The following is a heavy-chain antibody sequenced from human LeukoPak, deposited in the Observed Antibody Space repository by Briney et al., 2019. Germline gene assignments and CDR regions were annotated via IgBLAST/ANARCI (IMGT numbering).Heavy chain of an antibody. CDR1: GGSISSVDYY. J-gene: IGHJ3*02. V-gene: IGHV4-30-4*01. CDR2: IYYSGSS. CDR3: ARAPVTLPPLAFDI. D-gene: IGHD2-21*02. Sequence: PSQTLSLTCTVSGGSISSVDYYCSWVRQPPGKGLEWIGYIYYSGSSYYNPSLKCRVTISVDTSKNQFSLKLSSVTAADTAVYYCARAPVTLPPLAFDIWGQGKMVTVSS.